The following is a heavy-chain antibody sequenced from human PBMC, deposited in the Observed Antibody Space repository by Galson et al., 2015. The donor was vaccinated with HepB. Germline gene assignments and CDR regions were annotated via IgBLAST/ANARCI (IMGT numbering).Heavy chain of an antibody. Sequence: SLRLSCAASGFTFGDYAMSWFRQAPGKGLEWVGFIRSKAYGGTTEYAASVKGRFTISRDDSKSIAYLQMNSLKTEDTAVYYCTRAPLHRGYYDFWSGYYGGWFDPWSQGTLVTVSS. CDR2: IRSKAYGGTT. V-gene: IGHV3-49*03. CDR3: TRAPLHRGYYDFWSGYYGGWFDP. J-gene: IGHJ5*02. D-gene: IGHD3-3*01. CDR1: GFTFGDYA.